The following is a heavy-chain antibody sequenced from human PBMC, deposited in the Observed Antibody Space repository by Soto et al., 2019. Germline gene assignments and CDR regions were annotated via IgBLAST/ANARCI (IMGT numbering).Heavy chain of an antibody. CDR2: ISAYNGNT. Sequence: QVQLVQSGAEVKKPGASVKVSCKASGYTFTSYGISWVRQAPGQGLEWMGWISAYNGNTNYAQKLQGRVTMTTDTSTSTGYMELRRLRSEDTAVYYCARDRGGSSWYLGSGAEFDYWGQGTLVTVSS. J-gene: IGHJ4*02. D-gene: IGHD6-13*01. V-gene: IGHV1-18*04. CDR1: GYTFTSYG. CDR3: ARDRGGSSWYLGSGAEFDY.